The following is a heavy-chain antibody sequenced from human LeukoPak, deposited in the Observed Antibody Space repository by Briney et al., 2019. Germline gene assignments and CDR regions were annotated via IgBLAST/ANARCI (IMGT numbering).Heavy chain of an antibody. Sequence: ASVKVSCKASGYTFTSYGISWVRQAPGQGLEWMGWINTNTGNPTYAQGFTGRFVFSLDTSVSTAYLQISSLKAEDTAVYYCARVSSYSGGWTNNYYYYYMDVWGKGTTVTVSS. J-gene: IGHJ6*03. V-gene: IGHV7-4-1*02. CDR1: GYTFTSYG. CDR2: INTNTGNP. D-gene: IGHD6-19*01. CDR3: ARVSSYSGGWTNNYYYYYMDV.